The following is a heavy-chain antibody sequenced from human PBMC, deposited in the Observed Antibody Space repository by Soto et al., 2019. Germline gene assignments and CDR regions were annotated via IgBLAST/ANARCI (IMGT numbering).Heavy chain of an antibody. CDR3: ARERIVVVPAAIRTLDAFDI. D-gene: IGHD2-2*02. CDR2: ISAYNGNT. V-gene: IGHV1-18*01. CDR1: GYTFTSYG. J-gene: IGHJ3*02. Sequence: ASVKVSCKASGYTFTSYGISWVRQAPGQGLEWMGWISAYNGNTNYAQKLQGRVTMTTDTSTSTAYMELRRLRSDDTAVYYCARERIVVVPAAIRTLDAFDIWGQGTMVTVSS.